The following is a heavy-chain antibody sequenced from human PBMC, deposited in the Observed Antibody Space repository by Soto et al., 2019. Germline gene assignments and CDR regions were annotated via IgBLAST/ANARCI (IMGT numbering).Heavy chain of an antibody. J-gene: IGHJ6*02. CDR1: GFPFSNYG. CDR2: ISYDESNK. Sequence: QVQLMESGGGAVQSGRSLRLSCAASGFPFSNYGMHWVRQAPGKGLEWVALISYDESNKHYADAVRGRFTISRDKSKDILYLQIDSLRPDDTAVYYCAKDLEYYTVTGYSYGLDVWGQGTTVTVS. D-gene: IGHD3-3*01. CDR3: AKDLEYYTVTGYSYGLDV. V-gene: IGHV3-30*18.